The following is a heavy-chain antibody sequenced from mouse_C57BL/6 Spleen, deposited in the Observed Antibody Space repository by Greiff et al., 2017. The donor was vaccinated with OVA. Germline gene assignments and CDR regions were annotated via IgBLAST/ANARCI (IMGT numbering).Heavy chain of an antibody. V-gene: IGHV1-80*01. CDR3: ARDYGYDRAWFAY. J-gene: IGHJ3*01. Sequence: QVQLQQSGAELVKPGASVKISCKASGYAFSSYWMNWVKQRPGKGLEWIGQIYPGDGDTNYNGKFKGKATLTADKSSSTAYMQLSSLTSEDSAVYFCARDYGYDRAWFAYWGQGTLVTVSA. CDR2: IYPGDGDT. D-gene: IGHD2-2*01. CDR1: GYAFSSYW.